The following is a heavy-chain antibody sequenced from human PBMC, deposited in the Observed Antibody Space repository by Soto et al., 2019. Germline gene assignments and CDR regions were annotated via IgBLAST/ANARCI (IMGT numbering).Heavy chain of an antibody. CDR3: ARDRNHHPTIFGVVPRPKNYYYGMDV. J-gene: IGHJ6*02. CDR1: GYTFTSYA. D-gene: IGHD3-3*01. CDR2: INAGNGNT. Sequence: ASVKVSCKASGYTFTSYAMHWVRQAPGQRLEWMGWINAGNGNTKYSQKFQGRVTITRDTSASTAYMELSSLRSEDTAVYYCARDRNHHPTIFGVVPRPKNYYYGMDVWGQGTTVTVSS. V-gene: IGHV1-3*01.